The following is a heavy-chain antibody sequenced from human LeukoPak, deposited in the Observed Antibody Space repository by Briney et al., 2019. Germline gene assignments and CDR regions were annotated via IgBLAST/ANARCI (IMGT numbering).Heavy chain of an antibody. V-gene: IGHV4-38-2*02. CDR1: AYSISSGYY. Sequence: SETLSLTCIVSAYSISSGYYWGWIRQPPGKGLEWIGSIYHSESTYYNPSLKSRVTISIDTSKNQFSLKLSSVTAADTAIYFCARGKSRGSHIDHWGQGTLVTVSS. CDR2: IYHSEST. J-gene: IGHJ4*02. CDR3: ARGKSRGSHIDH. D-gene: IGHD1-26*01.